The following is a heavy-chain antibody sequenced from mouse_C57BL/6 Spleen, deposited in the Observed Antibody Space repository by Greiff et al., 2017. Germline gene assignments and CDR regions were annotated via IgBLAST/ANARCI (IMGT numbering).Heavy chain of an antibody. CDR2: INPSSGYT. D-gene: IGHD2-4*01. J-gene: IGHJ4*01. CDR1: GYTFTSYT. Sequence: QVQLQQSGAALARPGASVKMSCKASGYTFTSYTMHWVNQRPGQGLAWIGYINPSSGYTKYNQTFKDKATLTAAKSSSTAYMQLSSLTSEDSAVYYCARWGIGDYDEGAMDYWGQGTSVTVSS. V-gene: IGHV1-4*01. CDR3: ARWGIGDYDEGAMDY.